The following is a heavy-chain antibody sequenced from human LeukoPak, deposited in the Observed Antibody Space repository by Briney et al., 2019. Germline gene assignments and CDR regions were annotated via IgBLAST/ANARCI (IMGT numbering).Heavy chain of an antibody. D-gene: IGHD1-26*01. CDR2: LIENGATT. CDR3: VKDYRVGSSPAFGEF. V-gene: IGHV3-23*01. CDR1: GFTFRSHA. Sequence: PGGSLRLSCAASGFTFRSHAMSWVRQAPGKGLEWVSGLIENGATTYYADSVKGRFSISRDNSMNTVYLQMNNLRAEDTAVYYCVKDYRVGSSPAFGEFWGQGTLVTVSS. J-gene: IGHJ4*02.